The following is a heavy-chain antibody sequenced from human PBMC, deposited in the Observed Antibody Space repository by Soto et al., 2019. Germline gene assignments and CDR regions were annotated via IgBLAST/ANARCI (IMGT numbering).Heavy chain of an antibody. CDR2: INHSGST. CDR1: GWSFIGYS. J-gene: IGHJ4*02. V-gene: IGHV4-34*01. CDR3: ARGPNRFDY. Sequence: SETLSLTCTVYGWSFIGYSWNWIRLPPGKGLEWIGEINHSGSTNYNPSLKSRVTISVDTSKNQFSLNLSSVTAADTAVYYCARGPNRFDYWRQGTLVTVSS.